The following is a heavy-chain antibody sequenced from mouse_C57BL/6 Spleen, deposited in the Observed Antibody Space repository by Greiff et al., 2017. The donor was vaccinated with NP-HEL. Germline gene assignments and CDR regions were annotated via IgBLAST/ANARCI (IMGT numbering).Heavy chain of an antibody. CDR2: ISDGGSYT. J-gene: IGHJ4*01. CDR3: AREVPYYYAMDY. Sequence: DVKLVESGGGLVKPGGSLKLSCAASGFTFSSYAMSWVRQTPEKRLEWVATISDGGSYTYYPDNVKGRFTISRDNAKNNLYLQMSHLKSEDTAMYYCAREVPYYYAMDYWGQGTSVTVSS. CDR1: GFTFSSYA. V-gene: IGHV5-4*01.